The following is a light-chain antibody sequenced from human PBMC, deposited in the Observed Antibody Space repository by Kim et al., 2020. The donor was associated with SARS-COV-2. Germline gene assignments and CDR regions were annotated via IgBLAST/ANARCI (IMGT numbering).Light chain of an antibody. Sequence: QSALTQPLPVSGSPGQSVTISCTGTSSDVGGYNYVSWYQQHPGKAPKLMIYDVSKRPSGVPDRFSGSKSGNTASLTISGLQAEDEADYYCCSYAGSYTWVFGGGTQLTVL. CDR2: DVS. CDR1: SSDVGGYNY. V-gene: IGLV2-11*01. J-gene: IGLJ3*02. CDR3: CSYAGSYTWV.